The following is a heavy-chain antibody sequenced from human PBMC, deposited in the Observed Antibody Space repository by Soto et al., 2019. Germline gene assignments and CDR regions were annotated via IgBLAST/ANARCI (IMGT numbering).Heavy chain of an antibody. CDR3: AKDISREYSVYGMRYYYYYMDV. V-gene: IGHV3-9*01. J-gene: IGHJ6*03. Sequence: EVQLVESGGGLVQPGRSLRLSCAASGFSLDDYAMHWVRQAPGKGLEWVSGISWNSGNIDYADSVKGRFTISRDNAKNSLYLQMNRLRAEDTALYYCAKDISREYSVYGMRYYYYYMDVWGKGTTVTVSS. CDR1: GFSLDDYA. CDR2: ISWNSGNI. D-gene: IGHD5-12*01.